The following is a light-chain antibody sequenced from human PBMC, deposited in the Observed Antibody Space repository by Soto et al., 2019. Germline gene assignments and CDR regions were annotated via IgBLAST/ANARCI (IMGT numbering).Light chain of an antibody. CDR3: QQRSNWPPT. CDR1: QSVSRY. V-gene: IGKV3-11*01. CDR2: DAS. J-gene: IGKJ3*01. Sequence: EIVLTLSPATLSFSQGERASLSCRASQSVSRYLAWYQQKPGQAPRLLIYDASNRATGIPARFSGSGSGTDFTLTISSLEPEDFTVYYCQQRSNWPPTFGPGTKVDMK.